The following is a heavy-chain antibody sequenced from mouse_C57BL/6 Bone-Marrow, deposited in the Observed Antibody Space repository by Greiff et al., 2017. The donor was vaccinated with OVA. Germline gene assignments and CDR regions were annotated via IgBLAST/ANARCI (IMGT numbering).Heavy chain of an antibody. CDR1: GFNIKDYY. J-gene: IGHJ1*03. V-gene: IGHV14-2*01. D-gene: IGHD1-1*01. CDR2: IDPEDGET. Sequence: EVKLQESGAELVKPGASVKLSCTASGFNIKDYYMHWVKQRTEQGLEWIGRIDPEDGETKYAPKFQGKATITADTSSNTAYLQLSSLTSEDTAVYYCASPITTVPYWYFDVWGTGTTVTVSS. CDR3: ASPITTVPYWYFDV.